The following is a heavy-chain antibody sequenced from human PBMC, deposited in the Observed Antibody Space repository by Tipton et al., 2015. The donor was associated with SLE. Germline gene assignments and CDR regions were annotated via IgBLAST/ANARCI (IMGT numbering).Heavy chain of an antibody. Sequence: SLRPSCAASGFTFDDYAMHWVRQAPGKGLEWVSGISWNSGSIGYADSVKGRFTISRDNAKNSLYLQMNSLRAEDMASYYCAKDSHHNLRVAFDIWGQGTMITVSS. CDR3: AKDSHHNLRVAFDI. J-gene: IGHJ3*02. CDR1: GFTFDDYA. CDR2: ISWNSGSI. V-gene: IGHV3-9*03.